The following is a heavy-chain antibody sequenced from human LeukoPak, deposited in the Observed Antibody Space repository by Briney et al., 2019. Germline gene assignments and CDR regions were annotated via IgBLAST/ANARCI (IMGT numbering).Heavy chain of an antibody. CDR3: ARHYYYDSSGYYYPFDS. V-gene: IGHV1-69*04. J-gene: IGHJ4*02. D-gene: IGHD3-22*01. Sequence: SVKVSCKASGGTFSSYAISWVRQAPGQGLEWMGRIIPILGIANYAQKFQGRVTITADKSTSTAYMELSSLRSDDTAVYYCARHYYYDSSGYYYPFDSWGQGTLVTVSS. CDR2: IIPILGIA. CDR1: GGTFSSYA.